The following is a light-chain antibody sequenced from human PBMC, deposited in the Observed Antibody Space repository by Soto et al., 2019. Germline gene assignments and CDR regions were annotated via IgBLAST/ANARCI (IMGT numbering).Light chain of an antibody. CDR1: QGISSY. CDR3: QQLNSYPLFT. Sequence: EIHLTQSPSLLSASVGDRVTITCRASQGISSYLAWYQQKPGKAPKLLIYTASTLQSGVPSRFSGSGSGTEFTLTLSSLLPEDSATYYCQQLNSYPLFTFGPGTKVDVK. CDR2: TAS. J-gene: IGKJ3*01. V-gene: IGKV1-9*01.